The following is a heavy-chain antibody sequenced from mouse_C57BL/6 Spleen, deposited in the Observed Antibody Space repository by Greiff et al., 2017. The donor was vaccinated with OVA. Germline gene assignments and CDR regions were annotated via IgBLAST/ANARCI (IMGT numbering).Heavy chain of an antibody. Sequence: VQLQESGAELVRPGASVTLSCKASGYTFTDYEMHWVKQTPVHGLEWIGAIDPETGGTAYNQKFKGKAILTADKSSSTAYMELRSLTSEDSAVYYCTRMGYSAWFAYWGPGTLVTVSA. CDR1: GYTFTDYE. CDR2: IDPETGGT. J-gene: IGHJ3*01. D-gene: IGHD2-3*01. CDR3: TRMGYSAWFAY. V-gene: IGHV1-15*01.